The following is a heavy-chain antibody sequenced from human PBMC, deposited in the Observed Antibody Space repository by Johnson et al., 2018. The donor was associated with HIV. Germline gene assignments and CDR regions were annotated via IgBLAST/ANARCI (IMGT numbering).Heavy chain of an antibody. Sequence: QVQLVESGGGVVQPGKSLRLSCVASGFTFRSYAMHWVRQAPGKGLEWVTLISYDENNKLYEDSVKGRFTISRDNSKNTLYLHMNSLQTEDTAVYYCTKDQGYYGDAFDIWGQGTMVTVSS. D-gene: IGHD3-10*01. J-gene: IGHJ3*02. CDR2: ISYDENNK. V-gene: IGHV3-30*04. CDR3: TKDQGYYGDAFDI. CDR1: GFTFRSYA.